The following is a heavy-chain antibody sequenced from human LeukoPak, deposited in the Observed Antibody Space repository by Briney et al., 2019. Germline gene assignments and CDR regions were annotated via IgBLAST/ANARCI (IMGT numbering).Heavy chain of an antibody. J-gene: IGHJ6*02. CDR3: ARVGVRGVIIAPNYYYGMDV. D-gene: IGHD3-10*01. V-gene: IGHV4-4*02. CDR2: IHHNGRT. CDR1: GGSISNSNW. Sequence: SGTLSLTCAVSGGSISNSNWWSWVRQPPGKGLEWIGEIHHNGRTNYNPSLKSRVTISVDKSKNHLSLKLSSVTAADTAVYYCARVGVRGVIIAPNYYYGMDVWGQGTTVTVSS.